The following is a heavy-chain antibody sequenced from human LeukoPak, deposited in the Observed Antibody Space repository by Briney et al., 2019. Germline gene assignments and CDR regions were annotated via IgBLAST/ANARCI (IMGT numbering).Heavy chain of an antibody. V-gene: IGHV4-39*07. Sequence: PSETLSLTCTVSGGSISSSSYYWGWIRQPPGKGLEWIGSIYYSGSTCYNPSLKSRVTISVDTSKNQFSLKLSSVTAADTAVYYCARDRIDYYYDSSGYYYGAFDIWGQGTMVTVSS. CDR1: GGSISSSSYY. CDR2: IYYSGST. D-gene: IGHD3-22*01. CDR3: ARDRIDYYYDSSGYYYGAFDI. J-gene: IGHJ3*02.